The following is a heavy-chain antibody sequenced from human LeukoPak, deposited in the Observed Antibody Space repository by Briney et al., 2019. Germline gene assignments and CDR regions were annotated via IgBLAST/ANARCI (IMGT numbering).Heavy chain of an antibody. CDR3: ARYYYDSSGYTPHYYFDY. V-gene: IGHV5-51*01. J-gene: IGHJ4*02. Sequence: GESLKISCKGSGYSFTSYWIGWVRQMPGKGLEWMGIIYPGDSGTRYSPSFQGQVTISADKSISTAYLQWSSLKASDTAMYYCARYYYDSSGYTPHYYFDYWGQGTLVTVSS. CDR2: IYPGDSGT. D-gene: IGHD3-22*01. CDR1: GYSFTSYW.